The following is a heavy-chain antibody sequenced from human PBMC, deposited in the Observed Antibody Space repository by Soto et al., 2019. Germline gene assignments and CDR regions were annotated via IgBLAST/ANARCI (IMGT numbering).Heavy chain of an antibody. V-gene: IGHV3-30*18. CDR1: GFTFSSYG. J-gene: IGHJ4*02. CDR3: AKGRITMIVELDY. Sequence: PGGSLRLSCAASGFTFSSYGMHWVRQAPGKGLEWVAVISYDVSNNYYADSVKGRFTFSRDISKNTLYLQMNSLRAEDTAVYYCAKGRITMIVELDYWGQGTLVTVSS. D-gene: IGHD3-22*01. CDR2: ISYDVSNN.